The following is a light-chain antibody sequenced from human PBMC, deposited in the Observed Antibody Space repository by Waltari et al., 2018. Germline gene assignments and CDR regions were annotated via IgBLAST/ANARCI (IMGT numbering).Light chain of an antibody. V-gene: IGKV2-28*01. J-gene: IGKJ1*01. Sequence: DIVLTQTPLSLPVTPGEPASISCRSSQSLLDINGYTHLHWYLQRPGQSPQLLIYLGSNRASGVPDRFSGSGSGTDFTLKINRVEAEDVGFYYCMQTLQIPWTFGQGSKVEIK. CDR3: MQTLQIPWT. CDR1: QSLLDINGYTH. CDR2: LGS.